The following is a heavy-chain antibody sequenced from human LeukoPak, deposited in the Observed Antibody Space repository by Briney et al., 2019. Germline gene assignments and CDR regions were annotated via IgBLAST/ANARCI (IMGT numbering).Heavy chain of an antibody. CDR3: ARDPAADYYDSSGGYYYGMDV. V-gene: IGHV3-23*01. Sequence: PGGSLRLSCAASGFTFSSYAMSWVRQAPGKGLEWVSAISGSGGSTYYADSVKGRFTISRDNSKNTLYLQMNSLRAEDTAVYYCARDPAADYYDSSGGYYYGMDVWGQGTTVTVSS. CDR1: GFTFSSYA. J-gene: IGHJ6*02. D-gene: IGHD3-22*01. CDR2: ISGSGGST.